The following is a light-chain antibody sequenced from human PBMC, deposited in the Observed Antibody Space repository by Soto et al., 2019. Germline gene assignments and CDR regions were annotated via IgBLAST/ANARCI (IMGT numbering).Light chain of an antibody. J-gene: IGLJ1*01. CDR3: SSYTSRSTLV. CDR2: EVS. V-gene: IGLV2-14*01. Sequence: QCVLTQPSSVSWSPGHSITISCTGTSSDVGGYNYVSWYQQHPGKAPKLMIYEVSNRPSGVSNRFSGSKSGNTASLTISGLQAEDEADYYCSSYTSRSTLVFGTGTKVTVL. CDR1: SSDVGGYNY.